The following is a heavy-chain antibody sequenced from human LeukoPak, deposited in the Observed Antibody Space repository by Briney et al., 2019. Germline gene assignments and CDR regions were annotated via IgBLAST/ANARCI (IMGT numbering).Heavy chain of an antibody. CDR3: AKNFYLGVVVPAASNFDY. CDR1: GFTFSSYA. CDR2: ISGSGVGT. D-gene: IGHD2-2*01. J-gene: IGHJ4*02. Sequence: GGSLRLSCAASGFTFSSYAMNWVRQAPGKGLEWVSTISGSGVGTYYADSVEGRFTISRDNSKNTLYLQMTSLTAEGTAVYYCAKNFYLGVVVPAASNFDYWGQGTLVTVSS. V-gene: IGHV3-23*01.